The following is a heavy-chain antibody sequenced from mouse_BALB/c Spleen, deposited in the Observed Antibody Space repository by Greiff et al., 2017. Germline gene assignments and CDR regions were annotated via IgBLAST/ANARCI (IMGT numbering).Heavy chain of an antibody. CDR3: ARLATLYYFDY. J-gene: IGHJ2*01. Sequence: EVHLVESGGGLVQPGGSRKLSCAASGFTFSSFGMHWVRQAPEKGLEWVAYISSGSSTIYYADTVKGRFTISRDNPKNTLFLQMTSLRSEDTAMYYCARLATLYYFDYWGQGTTLTVSS. CDR2: ISSGSSTI. CDR1: GFTFSSFG. V-gene: IGHV5-17*02.